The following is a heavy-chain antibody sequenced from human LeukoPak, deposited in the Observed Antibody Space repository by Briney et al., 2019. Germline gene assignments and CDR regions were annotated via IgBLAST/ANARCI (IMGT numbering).Heavy chain of an antibody. CDR1: GFTFSSYS. J-gene: IGHJ6*03. CDR3: AKDRSYGDYMAYYYYMDV. D-gene: IGHD4-17*01. CDR2: ISGSGGST. V-gene: IGHV3-23*01. Sequence: GGSLRLSCAASGFTFSSYSMNWVRQAPGKGLEWVSAISGSGGSTYYADSVKGRFTISRDNSKNTLYLQMNSLRAEDTAVYYCAKDRSYGDYMAYYYYMDVWGKGTTVTVSS.